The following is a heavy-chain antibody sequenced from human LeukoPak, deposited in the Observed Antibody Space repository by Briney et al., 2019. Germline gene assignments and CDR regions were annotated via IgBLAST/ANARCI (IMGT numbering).Heavy chain of an antibody. CDR1: GFTFSSYS. CDR2: ITSSGSTI. Sequence: GGSLRLSCAASGFTFSSYSMNWVRQAPGKGLEWVSSITSSGSTIFYADSVKGRFTVSRDNAKNSLYLQVYSLTVEDTATYYCARLRTGRFSTSWFDYWGQGFLVTVSS. J-gene: IGHJ4*02. D-gene: IGHD6-13*01. CDR3: ARLRTGRFSTSWFDY. V-gene: IGHV3-48*04.